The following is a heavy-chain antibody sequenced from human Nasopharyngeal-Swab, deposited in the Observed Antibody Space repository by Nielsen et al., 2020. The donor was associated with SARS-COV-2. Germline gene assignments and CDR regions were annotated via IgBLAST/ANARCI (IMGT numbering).Heavy chain of an antibody. Sequence: GGSLRLSCTASGFNFHDYVMHWVRQAPGKGLEWASSVSWNSGNIGYADSVKGRFTISRDNAKNSLYLQMHSLRADDTALYYCARGPATGALDHWGQGTLVTVSS. CDR1: GFNFHDYV. CDR3: ARGPATGALDH. D-gene: IGHD1-26*01. CDR2: VSWNSGNI. J-gene: IGHJ4*02. V-gene: IGHV3-9*01.